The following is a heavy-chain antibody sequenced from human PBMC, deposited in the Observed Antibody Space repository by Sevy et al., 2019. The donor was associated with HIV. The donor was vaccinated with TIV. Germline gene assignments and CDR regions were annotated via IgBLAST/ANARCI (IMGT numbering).Heavy chain of an antibody. CDR3: AGEGIAARPGLDY. Sequence: GGSLRLSCAASGFTFSSYGMHWVRQAPGKGLEWVGVIWYDGSNKYYADSVKGRFTISRDNSKNTLDLQMNSLRAEDTAVHYCAGEGIAARPGLDYWGQGTLVTVSS. J-gene: IGHJ4*02. CDR1: GFTFSSYG. V-gene: IGHV3-33*01. CDR2: IWYDGSNK. D-gene: IGHD6-6*01.